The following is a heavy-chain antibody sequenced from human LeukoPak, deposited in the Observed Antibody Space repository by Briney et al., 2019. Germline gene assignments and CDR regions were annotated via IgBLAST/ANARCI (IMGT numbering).Heavy chain of an antibody. V-gene: IGHV4-39*01. CDR3: ARRNGGVRWFGENNWFDP. CDR2: IYYSGST. Sequence: SETRSLTCTVSGRSISSSSYYWGWIRQPPGKGLEWIGRIYYSGSTYYNPCLKSRVPISVQTSKNQFSLKLSSVTAADTAVYYWARRNGGVRWFGENNWFDPWGQGTLVTVSS. J-gene: IGHJ5*02. D-gene: IGHD3-10*01. CDR1: GRSISSSSYY.